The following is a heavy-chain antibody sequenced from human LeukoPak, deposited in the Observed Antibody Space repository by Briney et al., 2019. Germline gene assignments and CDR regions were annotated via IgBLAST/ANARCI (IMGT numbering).Heavy chain of an antibody. CDR1: GGSISRSSYY. CDR2: MYYSGSR. Sequence: SETLSLTCTVSGGSISRSSYYWGWIRQPPGKGLEWIGSMYYSGSRHYNPSLKSRVTISVDTSKNQFSLKLSSVTTADTAIYYCARPHDSSGSRGDAFDIGGQGTMASVTS. D-gene: IGHD3-22*01. CDR3: ARPHDSSGSRGDAFDI. J-gene: IGHJ3*02. V-gene: IGHV4-39*01.